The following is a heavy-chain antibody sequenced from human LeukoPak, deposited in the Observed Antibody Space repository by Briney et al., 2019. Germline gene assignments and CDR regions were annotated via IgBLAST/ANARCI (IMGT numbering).Heavy chain of an antibody. J-gene: IGHJ4*02. CDR3: ARDYYDSSEMGY. Sequence: PMASVKVSCKASGYTFTGYYMHSVRQAPGQGLEWMGWINPNSGGTNYAQKFQGRGTMYRDTSIITAYMEMSRLRSDDTAVYYCARDYYDSSEMGYWGQGTLFTVSS. CDR2: INPNSGGT. CDR1: GYTFTGYY. D-gene: IGHD3-22*01. V-gene: IGHV1-2*02.